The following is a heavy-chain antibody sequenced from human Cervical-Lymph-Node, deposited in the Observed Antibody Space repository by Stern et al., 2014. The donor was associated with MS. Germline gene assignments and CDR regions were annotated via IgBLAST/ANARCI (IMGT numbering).Heavy chain of an antibody. Sequence: VQLVQSGAEVKKPGESLKISCKGSGYSFATYWIAWVRQMPGRGLELMGLLYPGDSDTRYSPSFQGPVPMSADTSISTAYLQWSSLKASDTAIYYCARPSNSGLFLHYWGQGTPVTVSS. CDR3: ARPSNSGLFLHY. J-gene: IGHJ4*02. V-gene: IGHV5-51*01. CDR2: LYPGDSDT. D-gene: IGHD6-19*01. CDR1: GYSFATYW.